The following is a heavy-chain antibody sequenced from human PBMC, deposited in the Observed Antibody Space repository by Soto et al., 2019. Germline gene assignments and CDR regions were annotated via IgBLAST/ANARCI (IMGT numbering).Heavy chain of an antibody. Sequence: QVQLVESGGGVVQPWRSLRLSCAASGFTFSSYGMHWVRQAPGKGMEWVAVISYDGSNKYYAHSVKGRFTISRDNSKNKLYLQMNSLRAEDTAVYYCAKAVAVAGVYWGQGTLVTVSS. J-gene: IGHJ4*02. CDR2: ISYDGSNK. CDR3: AKAVAVAGVY. CDR1: GFTFSSYG. D-gene: IGHD6-19*01. V-gene: IGHV3-30*18.